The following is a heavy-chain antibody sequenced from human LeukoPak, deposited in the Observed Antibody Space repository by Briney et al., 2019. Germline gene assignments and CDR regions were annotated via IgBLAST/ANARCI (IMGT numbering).Heavy chain of an antibody. CDR3: AREVVVPAAIRGLGYYSYYMDV. Sequence: ASVKVSCKASGGTFSSYAISWVRQAPGQGLEWMGRIIPIFGAANYAQKFQGRVTITTDESTSTAYMELSSLRSEDTAVYYCAREVVVPAAIRGLGYYSYYMDVWGKGTTVTVSS. D-gene: IGHD2-2*02. CDR2: IIPIFGAA. V-gene: IGHV1-69*05. J-gene: IGHJ6*03. CDR1: GGTFSSYA.